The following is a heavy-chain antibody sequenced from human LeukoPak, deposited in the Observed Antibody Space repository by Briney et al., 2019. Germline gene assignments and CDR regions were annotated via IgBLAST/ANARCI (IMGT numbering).Heavy chain of an antibody. J-gene: IGHJ4*02. V-gene: IGHV4-39*07. Sequence: PSETLSLTCTVSGGSISSSSYYWGWIRQPPGKGLEWIGSIYYSGSTYYNPSLKSRVTISVDTSKNQFSQKLSSVTAADTAVYYCARDLTIVGATSYFDYWGQGTLVTVSS. CDR1: GGSISSSSYY. D-gene: IGHD1-26*01. CDR3: ARDLTIVGATSYFDY. CDR2: IYYSGST.